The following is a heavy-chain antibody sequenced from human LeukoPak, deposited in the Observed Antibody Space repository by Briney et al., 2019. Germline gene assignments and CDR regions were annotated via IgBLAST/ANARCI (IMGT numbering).Heavy chain of an antibody. Sequence: KTSETLSLTCTVSGGSISSYYWSWIRQPPGKGLEWIAYISDIGSINYNPSLKSRVTISLDTSNNQFSLKLSSVTAADTAVYYCAGHHPRNTVDFWGQGTLVTVSS. D-gene: IGHD3-16*02. CDR1: GGSISSYY. V-gene: IGHV4-59*08. J-gene: IGHJ4*02. CDR3: AGHHPRNTVDF. CDR2: ISDIGSI.